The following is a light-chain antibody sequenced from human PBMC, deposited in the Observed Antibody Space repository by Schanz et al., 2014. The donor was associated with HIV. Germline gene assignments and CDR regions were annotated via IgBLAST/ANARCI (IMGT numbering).Light chain of an antibody. Sequence: QSVLTQPASVSGSPGQSITISCTGTSSDVGAYKYLSWYQQHPGKAPKLMIYDGNNRPSGVSDRFSGSKSGNTASLTISGLQADDEGDYYCSSYTTNRTMAFGGGTKLTVL. V-gene: IGLV2-14*03. CDR1: SSDVGAYKY. CDR2: DGN. CDR3: SSYTTNRTMA. J-gene: IGLJ2*01.